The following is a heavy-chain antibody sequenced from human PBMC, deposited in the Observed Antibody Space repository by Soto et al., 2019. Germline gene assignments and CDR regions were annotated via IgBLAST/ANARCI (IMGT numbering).Heavy chain of an antibody. CDR1: GFTFSDYY. V-gene: IGHV3-11*01. CDR3: AGNAEIGGVSVGVGGEGVYYYMDV. Sequence: QVQLVESGGGLVKPGGSLRLSCAASGFTFSDYYMSWIRQAPGKGLEWVSYISSSGSTIYYADSVKGRFTISRDNAKKSLYLQMNRLGAEDRAVYYWAGNAEIGGVSVGVGGEGVYYYMDVWGKGTTVTVSS. D-gene: IGHD3-16*02. CDR2: ISSSGSTI. J-gene: IGHJ6*03.